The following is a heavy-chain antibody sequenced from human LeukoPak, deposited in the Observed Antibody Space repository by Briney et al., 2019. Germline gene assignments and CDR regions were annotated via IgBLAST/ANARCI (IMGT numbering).Heavy chain of an antibody. CDR2: IYTSGST. V-gene: IGHV4-61*02. D-gene: IGHD3-3*01. J-gene: IGHJ4*02. CDR1: GGSISSGSYY. Sequence: SETLSLTCTVSGGSISSGSYYWSWIRQPAGKGLGWIGRIYTSGSTNYNPSLKSRVTISVDTSKNQFSLKLSSVTAADTAVYYCARDLENDFWSGYYLVYWGQGTLVTVSS. CDR3: ARDLENDFWSGYYLVY.